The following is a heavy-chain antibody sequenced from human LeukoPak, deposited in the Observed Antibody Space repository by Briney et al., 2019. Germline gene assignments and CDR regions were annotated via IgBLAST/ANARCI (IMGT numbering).Heavy chain of an antibody. Sequence: GGSLRLSCAASGFTFSTYWMHWVRQAPGKGLAWVSRIYNDESSINHADSVKGRFTISRDNAKNTLYLQMNSLRAEDTAVYFCASSPGSLGNFDIWGQGTMVTVSS. CDR2: IYNDESSI. CDR1: GFTFSTYW. CDR3: ASSPGSLGNFDI. J-gene: IGHJ3*02. V-gene: IGHV3-74*01. D-gene: IGHD3-16*01.